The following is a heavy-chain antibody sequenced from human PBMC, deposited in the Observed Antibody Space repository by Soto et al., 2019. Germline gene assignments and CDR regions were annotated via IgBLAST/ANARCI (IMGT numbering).Heavy chain of an antibody. D-gene: IGHD3-10*01. V-gene: IGHV3-21*01. CDR1: GFTFSSYS. CDR3: ARDLWNMVRSPLDY. J-gene: IGHJ4*02. Sequence: GGSLRLSCAASGFTFSSYSMNWVRQAPGKGLEWVSSISSSSSYIYYADSVKGRFTISRDNAKNSLYLQMNSLRAEDTAVYYCARDLWNMVRSPLDYWGQGTLVTVSS. CDR2: ISSSSSYI.